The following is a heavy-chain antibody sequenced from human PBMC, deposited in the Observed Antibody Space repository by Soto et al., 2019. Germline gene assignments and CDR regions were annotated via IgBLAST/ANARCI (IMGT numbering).Heavy chain of an antibody. Sequence: WTWIRQPPGKGLEWIGYVYDNGGTTYNPSLESRVIISVDTSKNRFSLHLNSVTAADTAVYYCARTPNNYYGMDVWGQGTTVTVSS. CDR2: VYDNGGT. J-gene: IGHJ6*02. CDR3: ARTPNNYYGMDV. V-gene: IGHV4-59*01.